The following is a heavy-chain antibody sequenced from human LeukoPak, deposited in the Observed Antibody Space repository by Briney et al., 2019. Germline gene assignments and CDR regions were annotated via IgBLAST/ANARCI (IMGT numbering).Heavy chain of an antibody. J-gene: IGHJ4*02. CDR1: GFTVSSNY. Sequence: GGSLRLSCAASGFTVSSNYMSWVRQAPGKGLEWVSVIYSGGSTYYADSVKGRFTISRDNSKNTLYLQMNSLRAEDTAVYYCARKSTYYYDSSGYYYDYWGQGNLVTVSS. D-gene: IGHD3-22*01. CDR2: IYSGGST. CDR3: ARKSTYYYDSSGYYYDY. V-gene: IGHV3-53*01.